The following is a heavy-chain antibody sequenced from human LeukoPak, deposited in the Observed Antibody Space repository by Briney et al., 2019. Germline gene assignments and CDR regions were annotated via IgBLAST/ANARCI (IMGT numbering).Heavy chain of an antibody. D-gene: IGHD4-11*01. CDR3: ATSKSPQTVDAFDI. V-gene: IGHV1-24*01. CDR2: FDPEDGET. Sequence: GASVKVSCKVSGYTLTELSMHCVRQAPGKGLGWMGGFDPEDGETIYAQKFQGRVTMTEGTSTDTAYMELSSLRSEDTAVYYCATSKSPQTVDAFDIWGQGTMVTVSS. J-gene: IGHJ3*02. CDR1: GYTLTELS.